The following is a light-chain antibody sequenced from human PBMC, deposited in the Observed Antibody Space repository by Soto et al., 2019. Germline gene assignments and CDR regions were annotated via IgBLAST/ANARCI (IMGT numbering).Light chain of an antibody. J-gene: IGLJ2*01. Sequence: QSVLTQSPSASASLGASVKLTCTLSSGHSSYAIAWHQQQPEKGPRYLMKVNSDGSHSKGDGIPDRFSGSSSGAERYFTISILQSEDDADYYCQTWGTAYVLFGGGTKVTVL. CDR1: SGHSSYA. CDR2: VNSDGSH. CDR3: QTWGTAYVL. V-gene: IGLV4-69*01.